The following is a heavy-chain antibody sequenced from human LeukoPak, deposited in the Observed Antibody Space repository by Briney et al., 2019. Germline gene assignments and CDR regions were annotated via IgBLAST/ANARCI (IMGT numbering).Heavy chain of an antibody. J-gene: IGHJ6*02. Sequence: SETLSLICTVSGGSISDYYWSWIRQPAGKGLEWIGRFYTSGSTNYNPSLKSRVTMSVDTSKNQFSLRLGSVTAADTAVYYCARERDYSNAYVMDVWGQGTTVTVSS. CDR3: ARERDYSNAYVMDV. D-gene: IGHD4-11*01. CDR1: GGSISDYY. V-gene: IGHV4-4*07. CDR2: FYTSGST.